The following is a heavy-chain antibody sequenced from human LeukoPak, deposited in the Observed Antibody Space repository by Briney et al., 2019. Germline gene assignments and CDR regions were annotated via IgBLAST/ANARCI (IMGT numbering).Heavy chain of an antibody. CDR1: GFTFSSYG. Sequence: GGSLRLSCAASGFTFSSYGMHWVRQAPGKGLEWVAFIRYDGSNKYYADSVKGRFTISRDNSKNTLYLQMNSLRAEDTAVYYCAKTGVRVRGVIIQLDYWGQGTLVTVSS. J-gene: IGHJ4*02. V-gene: IGHV3-30*02. CDR2: IRYDGSNK. D-gene: IGHD3-10*01. CDR3: AKTGVRVRGVIIQLDY.